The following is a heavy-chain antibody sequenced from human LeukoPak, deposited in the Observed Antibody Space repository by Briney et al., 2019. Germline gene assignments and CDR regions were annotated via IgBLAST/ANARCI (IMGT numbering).Heavy chain of an antibody. V-gene: IGHV3-23*01. CDR1: GFSVSSFG. D-gene: IGHD6-19*01. CDR3: AQGYSSGWYPN. Sequence: PGGSLRLSCAVSGFSVSSFGMSWVRQAPGKGLEWISAFSVDGETTYYADSVKGRFIISRDNSKNTLYLQLSSLRVEDTAIYYCAQGYSSGWYPNWGQGTLVTVSS. J-gene: IGHJ4*02. CDR2: FSVDGETT.